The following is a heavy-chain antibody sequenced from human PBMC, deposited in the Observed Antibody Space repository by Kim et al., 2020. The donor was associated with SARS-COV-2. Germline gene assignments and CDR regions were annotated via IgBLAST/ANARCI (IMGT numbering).Heavy chain of an antibody. D-gene: IGHD3-9*01. CDR2: IIPIFGTA. J-gene: IGHJ4*02. Sequence: SVKVSCKASGGTFSSYAISWVRQAPGQGLEWMGGIIPIFGTANYAQKFQGRVTITADESTSTAYMELSSLRSEDTAVYYCARAYILTGYYTPFDYWGQGTLVTVSS. CDR3: ARAYILTGYYTPFDY. V-gene: IGHV1-69*13. CDR1: GGTFSSYA.